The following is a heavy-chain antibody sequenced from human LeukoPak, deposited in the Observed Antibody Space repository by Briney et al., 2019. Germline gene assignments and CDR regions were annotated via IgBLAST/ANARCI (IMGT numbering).Heavy chain of an antibody. CDR2: INHSGST. D-gene: IGHD6-19*01. J-gene: IGHJ4*02. Sequence: PSETLSLTCTVSGGSISSYYWSWIRQPPGKGLEWIGEINHSGSTNYNPSLKSRVTISVDTSKNQFSLKLSSVTAADTAVYYCARGVAGTFYFDYWGQGTLVTVSS. V-gene: IGHV4-34*01. CDR1: GGSISSYY. CDR3: ARGVAGTFYFDY.